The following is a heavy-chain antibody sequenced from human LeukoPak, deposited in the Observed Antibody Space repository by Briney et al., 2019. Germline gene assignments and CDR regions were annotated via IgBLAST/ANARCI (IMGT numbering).Heavy chain of an antibody. J-gene: IGHJ4*02. D-gene: IGHD5-18*01. V-gene: IGHV4-30-4*08. Sequence: SETLSLTCTVSGASISSGDYYRSWIRQPPGKGLEWIGDIYYSGSTYYNTSLKSRLTISVDTSKNQFSLKLSSVTAADTAVYYCARVADTAMNYFDYWGQGTLVTVSS. CDR3: ARVADTAMNYFDY. CDR1: GASISSGDYY. CDR2: IYYSGST.